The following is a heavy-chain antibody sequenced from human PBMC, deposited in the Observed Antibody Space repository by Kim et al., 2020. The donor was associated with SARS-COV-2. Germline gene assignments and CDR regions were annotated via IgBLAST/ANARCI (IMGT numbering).Heavy chain of an antibody. CDR2: ISGSGVNT. Sequence: GGSLRLSCAASGFTFTSYAMSWFRQAPGKGLEWVSTISGSGVNTYYADSVKGRFSISRDISKSTLYLQMNTLRAEDTALYYCAKDIGGSSPYDYWGQGTL. CDR3: AKDIGGSSPYDY. CDR1: GFTFTSYA. J-gene: IGHJ4*02. V-gene: IGHV3-23*01. D-gene: IGHD2-15*01.